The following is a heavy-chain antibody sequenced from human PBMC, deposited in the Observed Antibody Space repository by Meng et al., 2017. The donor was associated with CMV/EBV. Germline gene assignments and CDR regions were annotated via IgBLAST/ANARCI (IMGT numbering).Heavy chain of an antibody. J-gene: IGHJ6*02. CDR1: GFTFSSYS. CDR2: ISSSSSYI. CDR3: ARESTIFGVVIPNYYYYGMDV. Sequence: GGSLRLSCAASGFTFSSYSMNWVRQAPGKGLEWVSSISSSSSYIYYADSVKGRFTISRDNAKNSLYLQMNSLRAEDTAAYYCARESTIFGVVIPNYYYYGMDVWGQGTTVTVSS. V-gene: IGHV3-21*01. D-gene: IGHD3-3*01.